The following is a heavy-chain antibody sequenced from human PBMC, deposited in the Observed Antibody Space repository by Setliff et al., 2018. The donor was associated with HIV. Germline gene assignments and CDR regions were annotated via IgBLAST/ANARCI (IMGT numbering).Heavy chain of an antibody. CDR2: IHTSGST. Sequence: SETLSLTCTVSGGSISSGSYYWSWIRQPAGKGLEWIGHIHTSGSTKYNPSLKSRVTISADTSKNQFSLNLSSVTAAETAVYYCARDPRSGWYLGFFDYWGQGTLVTVSS. CDR3: ARDPRSGWYLGFFDY. J-gene: IGHJ4*02. V-gene: IGHV4-61*09. CDR1: GGSISSGSYY. D-gene: IGHD6-19*01.